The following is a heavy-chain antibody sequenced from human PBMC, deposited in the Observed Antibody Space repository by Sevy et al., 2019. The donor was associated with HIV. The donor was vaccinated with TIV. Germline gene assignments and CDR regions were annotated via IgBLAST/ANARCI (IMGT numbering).Heavy chain of an antibody. D-gene: IGHD6-19*01. CDR3: ARADNIGWSPLDAFDL. V-gene: IGHV1-2*06. CDR2: INPKGGGT. CDR1: GYTFTGHY. Sequence: ASVKVSCKASGYTFTGHYMHWVRQAPGQGLEWMGRINPKGGGTNYAQKFQGRVTMTRDTSIVTAYMELSSLRSDDTAVYYCARADNIGWSPLDAFDLWGQGTMVTVSS. J-gene: IGHJ3*01.